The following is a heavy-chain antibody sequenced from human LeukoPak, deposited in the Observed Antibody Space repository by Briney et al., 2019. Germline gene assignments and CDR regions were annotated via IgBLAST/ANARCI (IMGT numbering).Heavy chain of an antibody. CDR2: IRYDGSNK. Sequence: GGSLRLSCAASGFTFSSYGMHWVRQAPGKGLEWVAFIRYDGSNKYYADSVKGRFTISRDNSKNTLYLQMNSLRAEDTAVYYCAKDPRTVPAAILFTPRDYYYYYMDVWGKGTTVTISS. CDR1: GFTFSSYG. J-gene: IGHJ6*03. V-gene: IGHV3-30*02. D-gene: IGHD2-2*01. CDR3: AKDPRTVPAAILFTPRDYYYYYMDV.